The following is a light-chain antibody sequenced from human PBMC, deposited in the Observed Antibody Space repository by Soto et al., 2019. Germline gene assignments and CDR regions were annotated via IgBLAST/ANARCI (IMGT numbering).Light chain of an antibody. V-gene: IGKV1D-8*02. Sequence: GDRVTISCRMSQGISSYLAWYQQKPGKAPELLIYAASTLQSGVPSRFSGSGSGTEFTLTISRLDPEDSAVYYCQQYATSSWTFGQGTKVDIK. CDR1: QGISSY. J-gene: IGKJ1*01. CDR2: AAS. CDR3: QQYATSSWT.